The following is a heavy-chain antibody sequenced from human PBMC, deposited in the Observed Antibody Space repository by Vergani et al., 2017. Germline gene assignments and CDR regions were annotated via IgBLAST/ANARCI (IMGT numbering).Heavy chain of an antibody. Sequence: QVQLVQSGAEVKKPGSSVKVSCKASGGTFSSYAISWVRQAPGQGLEWMGRIIPIFGTANYAQQFQGSVTITADESTSTAYMELSSLRSEDPDVYYRAGDPRGFGCDAEDYYYGMDVRGQGTTVTVS. CDR3: AGDPRGFGCDAEDYYYGMDV. J-gene: IGHJ6*02. D-gene: IGHD2-21*02. CDR1: GGTFSSYA. V-gene: IGHV1-69*13. CDR2: IIPIFGTA.